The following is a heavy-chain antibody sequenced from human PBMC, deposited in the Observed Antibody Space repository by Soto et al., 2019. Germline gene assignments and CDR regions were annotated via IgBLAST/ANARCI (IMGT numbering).Heavy chain of an antibody. J-gene: IGHJ6*02. V-gene: IGHV4-34*01. CDR1: GGSFSDYF. Sequence: QVQLQQWGAGLLTPSETLSLACAVYGGSFSDYFWTWIRQPPGKGLEWIGEVYHTGSTHYSPSLKSRVTISVDKSKYQFSLRPSSITAADTAVYYCARQPVSVAGKYFLYHSGVDVWGPGTTVTVSS. CDR2: VYHTGST. D-gene: IGHD6-19*01. CDR3: ARQPVSVAGKYFLYHSGVDV.